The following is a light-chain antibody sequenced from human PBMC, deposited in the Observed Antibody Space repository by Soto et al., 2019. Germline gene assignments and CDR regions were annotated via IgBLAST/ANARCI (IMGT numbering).Light chain of an antibody. CDR2: GVS. V-gene: IGLV2-14*01. J-gene: IGLJ2*01. Sequence: QSALTQPASVSGSPGQSITISCTGTSSDIGGYNYVSGYQQYPGKAPKLMMFGVSDRPSGVSNRFSGSKSGTTASLTISGLQAEDEADYYCSSYKTSSTVVVFGGGTKLTVL. CDR1: SSDIGGYNY. CDR3: SSYKTSSTVVV.